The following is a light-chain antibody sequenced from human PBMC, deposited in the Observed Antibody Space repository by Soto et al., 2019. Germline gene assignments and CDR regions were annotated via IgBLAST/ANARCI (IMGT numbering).Light chain of an antibody. CDR3: QQYGSSPSWT. J-gene: IGKJ1*01. CDR1: QSVSSSY. V-gene: IGKV3-20*01. Sequence: EIVLTQSPGTLSLSPGERATLSCRASQSVSSSYLAWYQQKPGQAPRLLIYGASNRATGILDRFSGSGSGTDFTLTISRLEPEDFAVYYCQQYGSSPSWTFGQGTKVDIK. CDR2: GAS.